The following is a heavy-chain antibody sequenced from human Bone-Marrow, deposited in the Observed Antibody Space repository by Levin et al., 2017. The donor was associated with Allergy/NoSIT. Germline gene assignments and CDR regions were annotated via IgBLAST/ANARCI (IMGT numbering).Heavy chain of an antibody. D-gene: IGHD4-17*01. CDR3: AREGDYGDYLYYFDY. CDR1: GFTFSSYS. V-gene: IGHV3-21*01. Sequence: PGGSLRLSCAASGFTFSSYSMNWVRQAPGKGLEWVSSISSSSSYIYYADSVKGRFTISRDNAKNSLYLQMNSLRAEDTAVYYCAREGDYGDYLYYFDYWGQGTLVTVSS. J-gene: IGHJ4*02. CDR2: ISSSSSYI.